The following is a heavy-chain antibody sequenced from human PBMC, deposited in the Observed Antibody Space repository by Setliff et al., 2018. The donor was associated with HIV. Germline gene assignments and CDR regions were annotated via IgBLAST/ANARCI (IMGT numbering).Heavy chain of an antibody. Sequence: PSETLSLTCTVSGGSISTYYWSWIRQPQWQGLEWIWSSYFTGRSDNNPSLKSRVTSSVDPSKHQFSLKLSSVTAADTAAYYCARVQMAYAAFDVWGQGTMVTVSS. CDR1: GGSISTYY. CDR3: ARVQMAYAAFDV. V-gene: IGHV4-59*01. J-gene: IGHJ3*01. D-gene: IGHD4-17*01. CDR2: SYFTGRS.